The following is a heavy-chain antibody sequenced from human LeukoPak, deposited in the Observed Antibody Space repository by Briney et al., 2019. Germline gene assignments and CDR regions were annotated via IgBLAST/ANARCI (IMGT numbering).Heavy chain of an antibody. CDR2: IYYSGST. V-gene: IGHV4-39*01. J-gene: IGHJ5*02. CDR3: ARVACSSTSCHTGWFDP. CDR1: GGSISSSSYY. D-gene: IGHD2-2*02. Sequence: SSETLSLTCTVSGGSISSSSYYWGWIRQPPGKGLEWIGSIYYSGSTYYNPSLKSRVTISVDTSKNQFSLKLSSVTAADTAVYYCARVACSSTSCHTGWFDPWGQGTLVSVSS.